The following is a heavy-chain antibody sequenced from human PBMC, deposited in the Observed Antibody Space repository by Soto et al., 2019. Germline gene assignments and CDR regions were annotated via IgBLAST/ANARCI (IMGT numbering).Heavy chain of an antibody. J-gene: IGHJ5*02. CDR2: ISYDGSNK. Sequence: PGGSLRLSCAASGFTFSSYGMHWVRQAPGKGLEWVAVISYDGSNKYYADSVKGRFTISRDNSKNTLYLQMNSLRAEDTAVYYCAKGHLYYDSSGSKNWFDPWGQGTLVTVSS. CDR3: AKGHLYYDSSGSKNWFDP. CDR1: GFTFSSYG. D-gene: IGHD3-22*01. V-gene: IGHV3-30*18.